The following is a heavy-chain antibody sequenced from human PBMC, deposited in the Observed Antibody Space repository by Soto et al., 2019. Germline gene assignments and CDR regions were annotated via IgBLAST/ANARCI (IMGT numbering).Heavy chain of an antibody. CDR3: ARDTYVITVNSQYYGMDV. D-gene: IGHD3-16*01. V-gene: IGHV1-18*04. J-gene: IGHJ6*02. CDR2: ISAYNGNT. CDR1: GYTFTSYG. Sequence: QVQLVQSGAEVKKPGASVKVSCKASGYTFTSYGISWVRQAPGQGLEWMGWISAYNGNTNSAQELQGRVTMTTDTTTNTAYMELRSITSDDTAVYYCARDTYVITVNSQYYGMDVWGQGTTVTVSS.